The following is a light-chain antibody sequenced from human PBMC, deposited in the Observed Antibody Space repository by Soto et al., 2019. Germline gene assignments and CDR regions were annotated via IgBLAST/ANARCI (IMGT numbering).Light chain of an antibody. CDR3: QQYGSSSWT. CDR1: QSVSSNY. CDR2: GAS. V-gene: IGKV3-20*01. Sequence: EILLTQSPGTLSLSPGERATLSCRASQSVSSNYLAWYQQKPGQAPRLLIYGASSRATGIPDRFSGSGSGTDFTLTISRLEPEDFAVYYCQQYGSSSWTFGQGTKVDIK. J-gene: IGKJ1*01.